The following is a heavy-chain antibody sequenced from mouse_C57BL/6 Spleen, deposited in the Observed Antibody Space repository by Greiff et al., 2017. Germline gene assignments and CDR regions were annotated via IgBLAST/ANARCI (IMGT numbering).Heavy chain of an antibody. CDR3: ARYPGYYYAMDY. Sequence: EVKLMESGPGLVKPSQSLSLTCSVTGYSITSGYYWNWIRQFPGNKLEWMGYISYDGSNNYNPSLKNRISITRDTSKNQFFLKLNSVTTEDTATYYCARYPGYYYAMDYWGQGTSVTVSS. CDR2: ISYDGSN. J-gene: IGHJ4*01. D-gene: IGHD2-2*01. CDR1: GYSITSGYY. V-gene: IGHV3-6*01.